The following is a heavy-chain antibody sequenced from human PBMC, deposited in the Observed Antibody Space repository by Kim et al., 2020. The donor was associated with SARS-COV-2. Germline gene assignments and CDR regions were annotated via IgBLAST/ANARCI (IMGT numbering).Heavy chain of an antibody. CDR3: AKREYSSGYYGMDV. Sequence: LAYSVVGLFTISRDNSKNTLYLQLNCLRAEDTAVYYCAKREYSSGYYGMDVWGQGTTVTVSS. V-gene: IGHV3-23*01. J-gene: IGHJ6*02. D-gene: IGHD6-19*01.